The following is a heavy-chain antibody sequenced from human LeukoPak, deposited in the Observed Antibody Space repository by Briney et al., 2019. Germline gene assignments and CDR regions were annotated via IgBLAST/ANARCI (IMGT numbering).Heavy chain of an antibody. D-gene: IGHD6-13*01. CDR3: ATHSSSWYYFDY. J-gene: IGHJ4*02. CDR1: GYTFTGYY. Sequence: RASVKVSCKASGYTFTGYYMHWVRQAPGQGLEWMGWINPNSGGTNYAQKFQGRVTMTRDTSISTAYMELSRLRSDDTAVYYCATHSSSWYYFDYWGQGTLVTVSS. V-gene: IGHV1-2*02. CDR2: INPNSGGT.